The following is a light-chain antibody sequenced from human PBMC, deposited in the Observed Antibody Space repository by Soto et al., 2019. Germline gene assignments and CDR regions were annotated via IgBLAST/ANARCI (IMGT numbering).Light chain of an antibody. V-gene: IGLV1-40*01. J-gene: IGLJ3*02. CDR1: SSNIGARYD. CDR3: QSFDSSLSCWV. CDR2: GNS. Sequence: QSVLAQPPSVSGAPGQRVTISCTGSSSNIGARYDVHWYQQLPGTAPKLLIYGNSNRPSGVPDRFSGSKSGTSASLAITGLQPEDEADYYCQSFDSSLSCWVFGGGTKLTVL.